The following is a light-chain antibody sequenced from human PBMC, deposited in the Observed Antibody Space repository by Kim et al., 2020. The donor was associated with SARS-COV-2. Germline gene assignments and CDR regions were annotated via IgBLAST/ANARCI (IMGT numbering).Light chain of an antibody. Sequence: QRVTSSCTGSSSNIGAGYDVHWYQQLPGTAPKLLIYGNNNRPSGVPDRFSGSQSGTSASLAITGLQAEDEADYYCQSYDSSLSGVVFGGGTQLTVL. CDR2: GNN. V-gene: IGLV1-40*01. CDR3: QSYDSSLSGVV. CDR1: SSNIGAGYD. J-gene: IGLJ2*01.